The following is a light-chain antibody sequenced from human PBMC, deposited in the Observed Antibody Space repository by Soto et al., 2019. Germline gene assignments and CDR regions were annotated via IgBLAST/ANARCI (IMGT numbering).Light chain of an antibody. CDR3: QHHGSSTWT. Sequence: EIVLTQSPGTLSLSPGERATLSCRASQSVYSTYLAWYQQKPGQAPRLLIYGTSTRATGIPDRFSGSGSGTDFTLTVSRLDAEDFEVYYCQHHGSSTWTFGHGTKVEIK. CDR1: QSVYSTY. V-gene: IGKV3-20*01. CDR2: GTS. J-gene: IGKJ1*01.